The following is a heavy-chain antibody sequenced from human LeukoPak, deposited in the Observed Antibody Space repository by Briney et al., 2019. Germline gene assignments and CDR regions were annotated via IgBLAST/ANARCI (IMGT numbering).Heavy chain of an antibody. J-gene: IGHJ4*02. CDR3: ARHMTTVRYFDY. V-gene: IGHV4-59*08. CDR2: TYDSGST. Sequence: PSETLSLTCTVSGGAINSYYWTWIRQPPGKGLEWIGYTYDSGSTNYNPSLKSRVSISVDASKNQFSLKLSSVTAADTAVYYCARHMTTVRYFDYWGQGTLVTVSS. CDR1: GGAINSYY. D-gene: IGHD4-17*01.